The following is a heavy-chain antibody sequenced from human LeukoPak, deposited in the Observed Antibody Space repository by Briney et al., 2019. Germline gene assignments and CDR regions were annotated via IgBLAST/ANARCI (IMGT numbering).Heavy chain of an antibody. J-gene: IGHJ5*02. CDR2: ISGSGYST. CDR1: GFTFSSYA. Sequence: PGGSLRLSCAASGFTFSSYAMSWVRQAPGKGLEWVSAISGSGYSTYYADSVKGRFTISRDNSKNTLYLQMNSLRVEDTAVYYCAKDRIVVVPRGNWFDPWGQGTLVTVSS. CDR3: AKDRIVVVPRGNWFDP. V-gene: IGHV3-23*01. D-gene: IGHD2-2*01.